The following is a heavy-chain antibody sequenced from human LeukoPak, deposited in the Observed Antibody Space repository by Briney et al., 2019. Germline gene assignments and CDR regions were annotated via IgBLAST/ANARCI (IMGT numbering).Heavy chain of an antibody. CDR2: IYPGDSDT. D-gene: IGHD3-22*01. CDR1: GYSFTSYW. J-gene: IGHJ5*02. V-gene: IGHV5-51*01. Sequence: GESLKISCKGSGYSFTSYWIGWVRQMPGKGLEWMGIIYPGDSDTRYSPSFQGQVTISADKSISTAYLQWSSLKASDTAMYYCARVLVVITTPNWFDPWGQGTLVTVSS. CDR3: ARVLVVITTPNWFDP.